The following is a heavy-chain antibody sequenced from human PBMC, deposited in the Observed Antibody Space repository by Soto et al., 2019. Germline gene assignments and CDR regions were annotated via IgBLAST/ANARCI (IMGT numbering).Heavy chain of an antibody. V-gene: IGHV2-5*02. CDR2: IYWDDDK. D-gene: IGHD1-26*01. CDR1: GFSLSTSGVG. J-gene: IGHJ4*02. CDR3: AHRRVGRSIYYFDY. Sequence: QITLKESGTTLVKPTQTLTLTCTFSGFSLSTSGVGVGWIRQPPGKAREWLALIYWDDDKRYSPSLKSRLTITKDTSKKQVVLTLTTMDPVDTATYYCAHRRVGRSIYYFDYWGQGTLVTVSS.